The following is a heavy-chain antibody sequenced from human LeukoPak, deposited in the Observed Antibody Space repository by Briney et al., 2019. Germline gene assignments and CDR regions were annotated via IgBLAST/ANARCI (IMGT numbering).Heavy chain of an antibody. CDR2: INHSGST. J-gene: IGHJ4*02. Sequence: SETLSLTYAVYGGSFSGYYWSWIRQPPGKGLEWIGEINHSGSTNYNPSLKSRVTISVDTSKNQFSLKLSSVTAADTAVYYCARLGGSYYSDWGQGTLVTVSS. D-gene: IGHD1-26*01. CDR1: GGSFSGYY. CDR3: ARLGGSYYSD. V-gene: IGHV4-34*01.